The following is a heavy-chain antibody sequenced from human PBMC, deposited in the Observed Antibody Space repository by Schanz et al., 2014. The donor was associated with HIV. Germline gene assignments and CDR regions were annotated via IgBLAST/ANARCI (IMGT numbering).Heavy chain of an antibody. CDR3: ATAPSRSLLRYSGSYCGGY. CDR2: ISGNSYYK. J-gene: IGHJ4*02. Sequence: VQLVESGGGLVKPGGSLKLSCAASGFTFSSYSMNWVRQAPGKGLQWVSSISGNSYYKDYADAVKGRFTISRDNAKNSLYLQMNFLRAEDSAVYYCATAPSRSLLRYSGSYCGGYWGQGTLVTVSS. V-gene: IGHV3-21*04. D-gene: IGHD1-26*01. CDR1: GFTFSSYS.